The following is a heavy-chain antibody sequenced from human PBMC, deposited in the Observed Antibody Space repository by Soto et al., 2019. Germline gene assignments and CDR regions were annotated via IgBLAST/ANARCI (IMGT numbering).Heavy chain of an antibody. J-gene: IGHJ5*02. V-gene: IGHV2-5*02. D-gene: IGHD3-3*01. Sequence: QITLKESGPPLVKPTQTLTLTCTFSGFSLSTSGVGVGWIRQPPGKALEWLALIYWDDDKRYSPSLKSRLTITKDTSKNQVVLTMTNMDPVDTATYYCAHRRVRLFEGWFDPWGQGTLVTVSS. CDR3: AHRRVRLFEGWFDP. CDR1: GFSLSTSGVG. CDR2: IYWDDDK.